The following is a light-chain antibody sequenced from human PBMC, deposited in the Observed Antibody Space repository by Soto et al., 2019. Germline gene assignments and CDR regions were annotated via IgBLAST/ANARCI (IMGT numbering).Light chain of an antibody. CDR1: QSISSW. CDR2: DAS. V-gene: IGKV1-5*01. J-gene: IGKJ1*01. Sequence: DIQMTQSPSTLSASVGDRVTITCRASQSISSWLAWYQQKPGKAPKLLIYDASSLESGDPSRFSGSGSGTEFTLTISRLQPDDVATYYCQQYNSYSTFGQGNKGEIK. CDR3: QQYNSYST.